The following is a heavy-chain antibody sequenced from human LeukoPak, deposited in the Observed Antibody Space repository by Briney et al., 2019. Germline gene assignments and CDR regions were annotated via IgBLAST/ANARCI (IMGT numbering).Heavy chain of an antibody. D-gene: IGHD3-9*01. CDR2: ISGSGGST. CDR3: AKTGYDILTGYSPGDY. Sequence: GGSLRLSCAASGFTFSSYAMSWVRQAPGKGLEWVSAISGSGGSTYYADSVKGRFTISRDNSKNTLYLQMNSLRADDTAVYYCAKTGYDILTGYSPGDYWGQGTLVTVSS. CDR1: GFTFSSYA. V-gene: IGHV3-23*01. J-gene: IGHJ4*02.